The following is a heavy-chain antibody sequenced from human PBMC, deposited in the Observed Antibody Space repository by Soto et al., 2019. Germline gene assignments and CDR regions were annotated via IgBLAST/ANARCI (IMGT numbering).Heavy chain of an antibody. CDR2: ISGSGGST. D-gene: IGHD1-26*01. Sequence: SLGLSSAASGFTFSSYAMSLVRQAPGKGLEWVSAISGSGGSTYYADSVKGRFTISRDNSKNTLYLQMNSLRDEDTAGYYCAKICALHPVSGFDYFGRRTLVPV. J-gene: IGHJ4*02. CDR3: AKICALHPVSGFDY. V-gene: IGHV3-23*01. CDR1: GFTFSSYA.